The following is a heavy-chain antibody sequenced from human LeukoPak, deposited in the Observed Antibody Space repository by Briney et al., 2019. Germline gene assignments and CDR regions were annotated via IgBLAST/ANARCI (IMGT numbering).Heavy chain of an antibody. V-gene: IGHV1-46*01. J-gene: IGHJ3*02. Sequence: ASVKVSCKASGYTFTSYYMHWVRRAPGQGLEWMGIINPTGGSTSYAQKFRGRVTMTRDTSTSTVYMDLSSLRSEDTAVYYCARGIAVAGTPDAFDIWGQGTLVTVAS. CDR1: GYTFTSYY. CDR2: INPTGGST. D-gene: IGHD6-19*01. CDR3: ARGIAVAGTPDAFDI.